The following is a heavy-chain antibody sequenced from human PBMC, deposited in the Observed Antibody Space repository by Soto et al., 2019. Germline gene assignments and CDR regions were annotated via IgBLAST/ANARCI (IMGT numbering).Heavy chain of an antibody. J-gene: IGHJ6*02. V-gene: IGHV3-30*18. CDR1: GFDFSSYA. CDR3: AKGILSATIGPYAMDV. CDR2: ISYDGNYI. D-gene: IGHD3-16*01. Sequence: VQLVESGGGLVQPGGSLRLSCAASGFDFSSYAMHWVRQAPGKGLEWVGVISYDGNYIYYADSVKGRFTISRDNSKNTLYVQVNSLRPEDTAVYYCAKGILSATIGPYAMDVWGQGTTVTVSS.